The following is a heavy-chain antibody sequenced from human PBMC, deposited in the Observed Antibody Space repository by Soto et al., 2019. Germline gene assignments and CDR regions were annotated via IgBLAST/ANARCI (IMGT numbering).Heavy chain of an antibody. D-gene: IGHD3-9*01. V-gene: IGHV1-18*01. J-gene: IGHJ4*02. CDR1: GYTFTSYD. CDR3: ARDYDILTGTDY. Sequence: ASVKVSCKASGYTFTSYDINWVRQATGQGLEWMGWISAYNGNTHYAQYLQGRVTMTTDTSTSTAYMELKSLRSDDTAVYYCARDYDILTGTDYWGQGTLVTVSS. CDR2: ISAYNGNT.